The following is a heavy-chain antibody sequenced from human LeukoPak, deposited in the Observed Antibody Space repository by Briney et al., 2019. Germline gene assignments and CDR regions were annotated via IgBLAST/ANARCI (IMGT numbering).Heavy chain of an antibody. Sequence: SETLSLTCGVSGGSVTSTNWWTWVRQPPGKGLEWIGEVRLDGKTHYNPSLQSRLTISVDTSKNQFSLKLSSVTAADTAVYYCARGPYDSSRDWGQGTLVTVSS. D-gene: IGHD3-22*01. CDR1: GGSVTSTNW. V-gene: IGHV4-4*02. J-gene: IGHJ4*02. CDR3: ARGPYDSSRD. CDR2: VRLDGKT.